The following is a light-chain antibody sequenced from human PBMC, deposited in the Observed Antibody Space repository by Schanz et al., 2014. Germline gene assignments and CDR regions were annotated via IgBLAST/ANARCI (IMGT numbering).Light chain of an antibody. V-gene: IGLV2-8*01. J-gene: IGLJ3*02. Sequence: QSVLTQPPSASGSPGQSVTISCTGTSNDVGRYDYVSWYQQHPGKAPKLILFEVTKRPSGVPDRFSGSKSGDTASLTVSGLQAEDEAEYHCSSYARGWNFVVFGGGTKLTVL. CDR2: EVT. CDR1: SNDVGRYDY. CDR3: SSYARGWNFVV.